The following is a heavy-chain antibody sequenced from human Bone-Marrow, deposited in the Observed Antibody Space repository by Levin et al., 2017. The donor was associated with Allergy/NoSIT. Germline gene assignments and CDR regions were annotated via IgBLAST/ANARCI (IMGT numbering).Heavy chain of an antibody. CDR2: ISGGAGRT. V-gene: IGHV3-23*01. D-gene: IGHD4/OR15-4a*01. CDR1: RFTFNTYA. J-gene: IGHJ6*02. CDR3: ASFAVGAVYYGLDV. Sequence: GGSLRLSCTDSRFTFNTYAMSWVRQAPGKGLEWVSAISGGAGRTHYADSVKGRFTISRDNSKNTLYLELSSLRAEDTAVYYCASFAVGAVYYGLDVWGQGTTVTVSS.